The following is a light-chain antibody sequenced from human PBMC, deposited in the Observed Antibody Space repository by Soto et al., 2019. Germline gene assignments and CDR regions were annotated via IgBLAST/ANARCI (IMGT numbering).Light chain of an antibody. Sequence: AIQMTQSPSSLSASVGDRVTISCRASQGIGNALGWYKQKPGKPPKVLIYGASNLQSGVPPRFSGSRSGTDFNLAISSLQPEYSATYYCLQDINYPWTFGQGTKVEIK. J-gene: IGKJ1*01. CDR1: QGIGNA. CDR3: LQDINYPWT. V-gene: IGKV1-6*01. CDR2: GAS.